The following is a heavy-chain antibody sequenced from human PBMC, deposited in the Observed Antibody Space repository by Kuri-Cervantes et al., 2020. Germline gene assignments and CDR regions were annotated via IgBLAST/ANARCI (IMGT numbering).Heavy chain of an antibody. Sequence: LRLSCTVSGGSISSGGYYWSWIRQPPGKGLVWIGYIYNSGSTYYNPSLKSRVTISVDTSKNQFSLKLSSVTAADTAVYYCARVGVYRSGWTFDYWGQGTLVTVSS. V-gene: IGHV4-30-4*01. CDR1: GGSISSGGYY. D-gene: IGHD6-19*01. CDR3: ARVGVYRSGWTFDY. J-gene: IGHJ4*02. CDR2: IYNSGST.